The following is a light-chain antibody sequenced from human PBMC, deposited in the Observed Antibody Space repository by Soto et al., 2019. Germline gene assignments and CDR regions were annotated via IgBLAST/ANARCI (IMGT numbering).Light chain of an antibody. J-gene: IGLJ2*01. Sequence: QSALTQPPSASGSPGQSVTISCTGTSRDLGAHNYVSWYQQYPGKAPKLILYEVSKRPSGVPDRFAGSKSGNTASLTVSGLQAEDEADFYCCTSSGGSKRIFGGGTQLTVL. V-gene: IGLV2-8*01. CDR1: SRDLGAHNY. CDR3: CTSSGGSKRI. CDR2: EVS.